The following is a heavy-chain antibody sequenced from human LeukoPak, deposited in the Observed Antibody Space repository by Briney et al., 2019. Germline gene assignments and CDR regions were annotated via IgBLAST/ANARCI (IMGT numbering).Heavy chain of an antibody. CDR1: GFTFSNYG. J-gene: IGHJ5*02. D-gene: IGHD5-24*01. CDR2: IRYDGSNK. Sequence: GGSLRLSCAASGFTFSNYGMHWVRQAPGKGLEWVAFIRYDGSNKYYADSVKGRFTISRDNSKNTLYLQMNSLRAEDTAVYYCAKEVLDSYSLNPWGQGTLVTVSS. V-gene: IGHV3-30*02. CDR3: AKEVLDSYSLNP.